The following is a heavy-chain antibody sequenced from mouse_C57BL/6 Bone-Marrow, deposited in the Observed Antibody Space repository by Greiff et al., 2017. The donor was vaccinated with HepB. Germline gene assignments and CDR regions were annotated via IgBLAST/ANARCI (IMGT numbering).Heavy chain of an antibody. Sequence: VQLQQSGPELVKPGASVKISCKASGYAFSSSWMNWVKQRPGKGLEWIGRIYPGDGDTNYNGKFKGKATLTADKSSSTAYMQLSSLTSEDSAVYFCARWGYDYGRDYYAMDYWGQGTSVTVSS. V-gene: IGHV1-82*01. CDR2: IYPGDGDT. D-gene: IGHD2-4*01. J-gene: IGHJ4*01. CDR3: ARWGYDYGRDYYAMDY. CDR1: GYAFSSSW.